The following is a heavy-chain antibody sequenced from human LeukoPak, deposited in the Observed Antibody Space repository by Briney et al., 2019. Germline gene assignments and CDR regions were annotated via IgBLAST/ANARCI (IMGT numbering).Heavy chain of an antibody. D-gene: IGHD3-3*01. Sequence: SETLSLTCTVSGGSISSYYWSWIRQPPGKGLEWIGYIYYSGSTNYNPSLKSRVTISVDTSKNQFSLKLSSVTAADTAVYYCARHPFWSGYPPPYYYMDVWGKGTTVTVSS. CDR3: ARHPFWSGYPPPYYYMDV. CDR1: GGSISSYY. V-gene: IGHV4-59*01. CDR2: IYYSGST. J-gene: IGHJ6*03.